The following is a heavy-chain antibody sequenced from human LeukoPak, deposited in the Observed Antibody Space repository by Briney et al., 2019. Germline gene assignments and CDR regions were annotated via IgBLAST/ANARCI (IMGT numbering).Heavy chain of an antibody. Sequence: GGSLRLSCAASGFTFSSYWMSWVRQAPGKGLEWVANIKEDGSQKYYVDSVKGRFTISRDNAKNSLYLQMNSLRAEDTAVYYCARDSGWWVFDYWGQGTLVTVSS. D-gene: IGHD6-19*01. CDR1: GFTFSSYW. CDR3: ARDSGWWVFDY. CDR2: IKEDGSQK. V-gene: IGHV3-7*03. J-gene: IGHJ4*02.